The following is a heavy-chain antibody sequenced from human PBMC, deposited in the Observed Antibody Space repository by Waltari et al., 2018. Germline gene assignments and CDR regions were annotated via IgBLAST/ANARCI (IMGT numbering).Heavy chain of an antibody. J-gene: IGHJ4*02. CDR1: GFTFSSYA. CDR2: IYSGGST. Sequence: EVQLLESGGGLVQPGGSLRLSCAASGFTFSSYAMSWVRQAPGKGLEWVSVIYSGGSTYYADAVKGRFTIYRDNSKKTLYLKMNSLGAEDTAVYYCATQGGAAATLDYWGQGTLVTVSS. D-gene: IGHD2-15*01. CDR3: ATQGGAAATLDY. V-gene: IGHV3-23*03.